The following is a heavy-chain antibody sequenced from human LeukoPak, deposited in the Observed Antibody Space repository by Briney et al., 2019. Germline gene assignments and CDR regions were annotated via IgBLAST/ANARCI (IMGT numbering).Heavy chain of an antibody. CDR2: ISSNGGST. Sequence: GGSLRLSCAASGFTFSSYEMNWVRQAPGKGLEYVSAISSNGGSTYYANSVKGRFTISRDNSKNTLYLQMGSLRAEDMAVYYCARDEGNWGQGTLVTVSS. CDR3: ARDEGN. V-gene: IGHV3-64*01. CDR1: GFTFSSYE. J-gene: IGHJ4*02.